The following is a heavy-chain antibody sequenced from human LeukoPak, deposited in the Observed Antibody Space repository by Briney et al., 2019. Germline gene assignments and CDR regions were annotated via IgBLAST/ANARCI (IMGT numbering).Heavy chain of an antibody. V-gene: IGHV4-34*01. CDR1: GGSFSGYY. CDR3: AKDHSPGWFDP. D-gene: IGHD5-18*01. Sequence: SETLSLTCAVYGGSFSGYYWSWIRQPPGKGLEWIGEINHSGSTNYNPSLKSRVTISVDTSKNQFSLKLSSVTAADTAMYYCAKDHSPGWFDPWGQGTLVTVSS. J-gene: IGHJ5*02. CDR2: INHSGST.